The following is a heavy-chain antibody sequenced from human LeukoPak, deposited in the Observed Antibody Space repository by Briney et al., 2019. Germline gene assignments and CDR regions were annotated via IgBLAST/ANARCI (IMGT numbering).Heavy chain of an antibody. Sequence: PGGSLRLSCAASGFTFSSYGMHWVRQAPGKGLEWVAVIWYDGSNKYYADSVKDRFTISRDNSKNTLYLQMNSLRAEDTAVYYCAKSYYDFWSSYYTGAAFDIWGQGTMVTVSS. V-gene: IGHV3-33*06. CDR2: IWYDGSNK. CDR1: GFTFSSYG. D-gene: IGHD3-3*01. J-gene: IGHJ3*02. CDR3: AKSYYDFWSSYYTGAAFDI.